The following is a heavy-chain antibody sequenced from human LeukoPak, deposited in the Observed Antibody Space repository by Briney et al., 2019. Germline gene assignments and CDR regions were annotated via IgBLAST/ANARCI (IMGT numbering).Heavy chain of an antibody. J-gene: IGHJ4*02. CDR1: GFTFSHHA. CDR3: ARESFRALAGYLDY. D-gene: IGHD6-19*01. CDR2: ISGSGDTT. V-gene: IGHV3-23*01. Sequence: PGGSLRLSCAASGFTFSHHAMTWVRQAPGKGLEWVAGISGSGDTTYYADSEKGRSTISRDNSRNTVYLQMNSLRAEDTAVYFCARESFRALAGYLDYWGQGSLVTVSS.